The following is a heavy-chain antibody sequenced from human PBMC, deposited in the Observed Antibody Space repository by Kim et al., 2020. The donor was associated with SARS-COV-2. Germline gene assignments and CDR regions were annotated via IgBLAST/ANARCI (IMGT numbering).Heavy chain of an antibody. CDR3: ARGERWLQLLY. V-gene: IGHV4-61*02. J-gene: IGHJ4*02. Sequence: TNYNPSLKSRVTISVDTSKNQFSLKLSSVTAADTAVYYCARGERWLQLLYWGQGTLVTVSS. D-gene: IGHD5-12*01. CDR2: T.